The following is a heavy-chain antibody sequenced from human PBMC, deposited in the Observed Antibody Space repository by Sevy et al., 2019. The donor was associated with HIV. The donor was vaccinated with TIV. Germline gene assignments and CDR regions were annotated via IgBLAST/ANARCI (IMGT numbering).Heavy chain of an antibody. CDR3: ASLAMNYYDRGGCSGNDVFDN. V-gene: IGHV3-33*01. CDR2: IWNDRSNK. D-gene: IGHD3-22*01. J-gene: IGHJ3*02. CDR1: GFTFSYYG. Sequence: GGSLRLSCAASGFTFSYYGMHWVRQAPGKGLEWVAGIWNDRSNKHNAYSVKGRITIPRDNSKHTLYLQMNSLRDKDTAVHYCASLAMNYYDRGGCSGNDVFDNWGQGTMVTVSS.